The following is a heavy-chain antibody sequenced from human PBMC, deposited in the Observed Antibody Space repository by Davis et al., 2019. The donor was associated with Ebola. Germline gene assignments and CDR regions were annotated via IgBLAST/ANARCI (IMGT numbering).Heavy chain of an antibody. Sequence: GESLKISCVGSGFTFEDYGMSWVRQIPGKGPEWVSGISWDGVSTGHADSVRGRFIISRDNAKTSLYLQMNSLRAEDTALYYCVRALGSSHDYPGGYYYYGMDVWGKGITVTVSS. V-gene: IGHV3-20*04. CDR2: ISWDGVST. CDR3: VRALGSSHDYPGGYYYYGMDV. D-gene: IGHD3-16*01. J-gene: IGHJ6*04. CDR1: GFTFEDYG.